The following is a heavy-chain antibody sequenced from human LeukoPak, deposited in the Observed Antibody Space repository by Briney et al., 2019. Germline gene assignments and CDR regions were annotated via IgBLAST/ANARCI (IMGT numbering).Heavy chain of an antibody. J-gene: IGHJ6*01. CDR1: GYTFTIYS. CDR3: ARDGCSSTSCYGYGMDV. Sequence: ASVTLSFTASGYTFTIYSISWGRQAPGQGLEWMGWISAYNGNTNYSQKLQGRVTMTTDTSTSTAYMELRSLRSDDTAVYYCARDGCSSTSCYGYGMDVWGKGPRSPSPQ. V-gene: IGHV1-18*04. D-gene: IGHD2-2*01. CDR2: ISAYNGNT.